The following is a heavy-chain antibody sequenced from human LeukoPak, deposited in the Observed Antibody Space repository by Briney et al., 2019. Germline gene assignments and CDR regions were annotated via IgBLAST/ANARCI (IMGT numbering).Heavy chain of an antibody. Sequence: PGGSLRLSCAASGFTFSDYYMSWIRQAPGKGLEWVSYISSSSSYTNYADSVKGRFTISRDNAKNSLYLQMNSLRTEDTALYYCAKDILSEQWHDAFDIWGQGTMVTVSS. CDR1: GFTFSDYY. CDR3: AKDILSEQWHDAFDI. J-gene: IGHJ3*02. V-gene: IGHV3-11*05. CDR2: ISSSSSYT. D-gene: IGHD6-19*01.